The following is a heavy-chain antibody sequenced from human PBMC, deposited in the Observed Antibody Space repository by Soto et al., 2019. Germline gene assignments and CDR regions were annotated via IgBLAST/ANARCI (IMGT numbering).Heavy chain of an antibody. Sequence: QVQLVQSGAEVKKPGSSVKVSCKASGGTFSSYTITWVRQAPGQGLEWMGRIIPILGIANYAQKFQGRVTITADKSTGTAYIELSSLRSEATAVYYCLNIPNYWGQGTLVTVSS. CDR3: LNIPNY. CDR1: GGTFSSYT. V-gene: IGHV1-69*02. J-gene: IGHJ4*02. CDR2: IIPILGIA.